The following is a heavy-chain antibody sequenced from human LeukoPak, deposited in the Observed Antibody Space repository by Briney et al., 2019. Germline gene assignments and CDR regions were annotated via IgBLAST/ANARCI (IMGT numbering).Heavy chain of an antibody. Sequence: PGGSLRLSCAASGFTVSSNYMSWVRQAPGKGLEWVSVIYSGGSTYYADSVKGRFTISRDNSKNTLYLQMNSLRAEDTAVYYCAREFYYDSSGGVGFDYWGQGTLVTVSS. CDR2: IYSGGST. V-gene: IGHV3-66*01. D-gene: IGHD3-22*01. CDR1: GFTVSSNY. CDR3: AREFYYDSSGGVGFDY. J-gene: IGHJ4*02.